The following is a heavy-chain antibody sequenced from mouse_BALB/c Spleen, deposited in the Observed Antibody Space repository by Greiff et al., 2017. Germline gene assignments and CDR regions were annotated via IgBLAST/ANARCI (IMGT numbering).Heavy chain of an antibody. V-gene: IGHV1-7*01. D-gene: IGHD2-4*01. CDR2: INPSTGYT. J-gene: IGHJ4*01. Sequence: VKLQESGAELAKPGASVKMSCKASGYTFTSYWMHWVKQRPGQGLEWIGYINPSTGYTEYNQKFKDKATLTADKSSSTAYMQLSSLTSEDSAVYYCAGMITTAMDYWGQGTSVTVSS. CDR3: AGMITTAMDY. CDR1: GYTFTSYW.